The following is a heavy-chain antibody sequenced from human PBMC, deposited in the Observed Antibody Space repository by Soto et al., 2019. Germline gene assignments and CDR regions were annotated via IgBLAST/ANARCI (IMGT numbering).Heavy chain of an antibody. J-gene: IGHJ4*02. CDR2: IYYSGRT. D-gene: IGHD3-16*01. CDR1: GGSINNYY. V-gene: IGHV4-59*08. CDR3: ARGGTPIDY. Sequence: LETLSLTCTVSGGSINNYYLSWIRQPPGKGLEWIGYIYYSGRTSYNPSLKSRVTISVDTSKNQFSLKLSSVTAADTAVYYCARGGTPIDYWGQGTLVTVSS.